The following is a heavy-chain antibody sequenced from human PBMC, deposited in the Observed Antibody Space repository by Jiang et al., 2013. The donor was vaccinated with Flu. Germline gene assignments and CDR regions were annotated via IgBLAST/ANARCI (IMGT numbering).Heavy chain of an antibody. CDR3: ARLYHVLSVFYGPPRWFDS. CDR1: GGSISSTRYY. J-gene: IGHJ5*01. V-gene: IGHV4-39*02. D-gene: IGHD2/OR15-2a*01. CDR2: IHYTGST. Sequence: LLKPSETLSLTCSVSGGSISSTRYYWGWVRQPPGKGLEWIGSIHYTGSTYYNPSLKSRVTISVDTSKNHFSLKLTSVTAADTAVYYCARLYHVLSVFYGPPRWFDSWGQGTLVTVSS.